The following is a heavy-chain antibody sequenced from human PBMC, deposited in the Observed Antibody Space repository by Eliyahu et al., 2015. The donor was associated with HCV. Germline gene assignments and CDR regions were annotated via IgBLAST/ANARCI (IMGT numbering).Heavy chain of an antibody. D-gene: IGHD1/OR15-1a*01. J-gene: IGHJ3*01. CDR1: GLTFSSYT. V-gene: IGHV3-48*01. Sequence: EVQLMESGGGLVQPGGSLRLSCAASGLTFSSYTMNWVRQAPGKGLEWISNISSSSSFIYYVDFVKGRFTVSRDNAKNSLYLQMNSLRTEDTAIYYCARSLTGTTGAFDVWGQGTMVTVSS. CDR3: ARSLTGTTGAFDV. CDR2: ISSSSSFI.